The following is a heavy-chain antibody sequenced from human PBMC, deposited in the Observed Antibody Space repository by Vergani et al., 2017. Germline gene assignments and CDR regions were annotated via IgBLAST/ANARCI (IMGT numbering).Heavy chain of an antibody. CDR2: IYYSGST. CDR1: GASVSSGSYY. Sequence: QVQLQESGPGLVKPSETLSLTCTVSGASVSSGSYYWSWIRHPAGKGREWIGYIYYSGSTNYNPSLKSRVTISVDTSKNQFSLKVSSVTAADTAVYYCARVKVLWFVESPYYFDYWGQATLVTVSS. V-gene: IGHV4-61*10. CDR3: ARVKVLWFVESPYYFDY. J-gene: IGHJ4*02. D-gene: IGHD3-10*01.